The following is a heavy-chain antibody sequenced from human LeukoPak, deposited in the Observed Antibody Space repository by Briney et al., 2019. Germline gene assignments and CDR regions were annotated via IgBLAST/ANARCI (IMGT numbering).Heavy chain of an antibody. V-gene: IGHV4-59*01. CDR1: GGSISSYY. D-gene: IGHD3-10*01. Sequence: TSETLSLTCTVSGGSISSYYWSWIRQPPGKGLEWIGYIYYSGSTNYNPSLKSRVTISVDTSKNQFSLKLSSVTAADTAVYYCARASYGLGSLPFDYWGQGTLVTVSS. CDR3: ARASYGLGSLPFDY. CDR2: IYYSGST. J-gene: IGHJ4*02.